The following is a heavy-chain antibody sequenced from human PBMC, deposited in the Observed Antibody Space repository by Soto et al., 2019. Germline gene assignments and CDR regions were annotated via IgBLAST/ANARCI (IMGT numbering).Heavy chain of an antibody. CDR1: GFTFSNYP. Sequence: EVQLLESGGGLVQRGGSLRLSCAASGFTFSNYPMNWVRQAPGKGLEWVSSISAGGGSTYYADSVSGRFTISRDNSKNTLYLQMNSLRADDTAVYYCAKDPASQSLHGVFDYWGQGTLVTVSS. D-gene: IGHD4-4*01. J-gene: IGHJ4*02. CDR3: AKDPASQSLHGVFDY. CDR2: ISAGGGST. V-gene: IGHV3-23*01.